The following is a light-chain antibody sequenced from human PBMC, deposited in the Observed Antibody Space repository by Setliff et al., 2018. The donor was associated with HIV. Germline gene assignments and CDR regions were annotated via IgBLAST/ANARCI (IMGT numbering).Light chain of an antibody. CDR1: SSDVGGYNY. CDR3: SSYAGTNNPYV. CDR2: EVN. Sequence: QSALAQPPSASGSPGQSVTISCTGTSSDVGGYNYVSWYQHHPGRPPKLLIYEVNQRPSGVPDRFSGSKSGNTASLTVSGLQTEDEADYYCSSYAGTNNPYVFGTGTKVT. V-gene: IGLV2-8*01. J-gene: IGLJ1*01.